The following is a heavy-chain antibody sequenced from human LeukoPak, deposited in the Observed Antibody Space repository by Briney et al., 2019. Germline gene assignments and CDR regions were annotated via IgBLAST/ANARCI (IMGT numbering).Heavy chain of an antibody. V-gene: IGHV3-53*01. Sequence: GGSLRLSCAASGFTVSSNYMSWVRQAPGKGLEWVSVIYSGGSTYYADSVKGRFTISRDNSKNTLYLQMNSLRAEDTAVYYCAELGITMIGGVWGKGTTVTISS. J-gene: IGHJ6*04. CDR2: IYSGGST. CDR1: GFTVSSNY. D-gene: IGHD3-10*02. CDR3: AELGITMIGGV.